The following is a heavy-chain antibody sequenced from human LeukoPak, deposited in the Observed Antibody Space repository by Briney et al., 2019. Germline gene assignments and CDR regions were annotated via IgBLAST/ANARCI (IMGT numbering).Heavy chain of an antibody. CDR2: IYYSGST. V-gene: IGHV4-30-4*07. CDR3: AIALIVGRFDY. CDR1: GGSISSGGYS. Sequence: SQTLSLTCAVSGGSISSGGYSWSWIRQPPGKGLEWIGYIYYSGSTNYNPTLKRRVTISVDTSKNQFSLKLSSVTAADTAVYYCAIALIVGRFDYWGQGTLVTVSS. J-gene: IGHJ4*02. D-gene: IGHD3-22*01.